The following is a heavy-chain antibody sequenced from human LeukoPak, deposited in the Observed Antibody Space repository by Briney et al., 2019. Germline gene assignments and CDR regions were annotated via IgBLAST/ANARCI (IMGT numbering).Heavy chain of an antibody. CDR1: GGTFSSYV. CDR3: AGSPHILTGENFDY. Sequence: SVKVSCKASGGTFSSYVISWVRQAPGQGLEWMGGIIPIFGTPNYAQKFQGRVTITADKSTSTAYMELSRLRSEDTAVYYCAGSPHILTGENFDYWGQGTLLTVSS. V-gene: IGHV1-69*06. J-gene: IGHJ4*02. CDR2: IIPIFGTP. D-gene: IGHD3-9*01.